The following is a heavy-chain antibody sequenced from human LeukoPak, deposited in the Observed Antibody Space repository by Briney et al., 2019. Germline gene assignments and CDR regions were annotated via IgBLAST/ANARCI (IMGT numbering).Heavy chain of an antibody. J-gene: IGHJ4*02. D-gene: IGHD1-26*01. CDR1: GFTFSSYS. V-gene: IGHV3-48*04. Sequence: GGSLRLCCAASGFTFSSYSMSWVRQAPGKGLEWVSYISGSSSTVSYADFVKGRFTLSRDNGKNSLYLQMNSLRAEDTAVYYCARDRVGATEFDYWDQGTLVTVSS. CDR2: ISGSSSTV. CDR3: ARDRVGATEFDY.